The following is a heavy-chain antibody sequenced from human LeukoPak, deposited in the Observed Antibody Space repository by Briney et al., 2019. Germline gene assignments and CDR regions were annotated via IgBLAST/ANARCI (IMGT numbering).Heavy chain of an antibody. Sequence: GGSLRLSCAASGFTFSSYAMSWVSQAPGKGLEWVSVIYSGGSTYYADSVKGRFTISRDNSKNTLYLQMNSLRAEDTAVYYCVIAVAGQFDYWGQGTLVTVSS. D-gene: IGHD6-19*01. CDR3: VIAVAGQFDY. J-gene: IGHJ4*02. V-gene: IGHV3-53*01. CDR1: GFTFSSYA. CDR2: IYSGGST.